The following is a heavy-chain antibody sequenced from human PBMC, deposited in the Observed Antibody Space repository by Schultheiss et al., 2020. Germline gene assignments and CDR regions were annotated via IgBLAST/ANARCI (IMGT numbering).Heavy chain of an antibody. CDR2: IYHSGST. J-gene: IGHJ4*02. CDR1: GGSFSGYY. V-gene: IGHV4-38-2*01. Sequence: SETLSLTCAVYGGSFSGYYWGWIRQSPGKGLEWIGTIYHSGSTSYNPSLMSRVTISVDMSKIQFSLKVTSVTAADTAVYYCARWRATFIDYWGQGTLVTVSS. D-gene: IGHD5-12*01. CDR3: ARWRATFIDY.